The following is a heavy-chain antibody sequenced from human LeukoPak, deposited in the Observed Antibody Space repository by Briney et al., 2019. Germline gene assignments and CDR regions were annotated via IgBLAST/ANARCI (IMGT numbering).Heavy chain of an antibody. V-gene: IGHV4-59*01. CDR1: GGSISSYY. J-gene: IGHJ6*03. CDR3: ARVLRETDGYNLYYYYMDV. Sequence: SGTLSLTCTVSGGSISSYYWSWIRQPPGKGLEWIGYIYYSGSTNYNPSLKSRVTISVDTSKNQFSLKLSSVTAADTAVYYCARVLRETDGYNLYYYYMDVWGKGTTVTVSS. CDR2: IYYSGST. D-gene: IGHD5-24*01.